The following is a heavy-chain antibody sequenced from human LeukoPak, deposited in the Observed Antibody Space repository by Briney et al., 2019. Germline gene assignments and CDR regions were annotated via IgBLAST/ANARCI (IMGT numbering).Heavy chain of an antibody. V-gene: IGHV3-23*01. CDR2: ITSGTRT. Sequence: GGSLRLSCVASGFTFSSHGMNWVRQAPGKGLEWVSGITSGTRTYYADSVKGRFAISRDNSKNTMYLQMNSLRAEDTAVYYCARSGWGSSGWYYFDYWGQGTLVTVSS. CDR3: ARSGWGSSGWYYFDY. CDR1: GFTFSSHG. D-gene: IGHD6-19*01. J-gene: IGHJ4*02.